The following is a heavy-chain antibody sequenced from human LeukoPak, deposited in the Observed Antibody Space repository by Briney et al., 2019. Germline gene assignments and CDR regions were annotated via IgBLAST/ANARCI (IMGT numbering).Heavy chain of an antibody. D-gene: IGHD2-8*02. J-gene: IGHJ4*02. CDR2: ISPYNGNT. Sequence: GASVKVTCKASGYKFTNYGISWVRQAPGQGLEWMGWISPYNGNTIYAQKLQGRVTMTTDTSTSTAYMELRSLRSDDTAVYYCAREGRQGTGGWYYFDYWGQGTLVTVSS. CDR1: GYKFTNYG. CDR3: AREGRQGTGGWYYFDY. V-gene: IGHV1-18*01.